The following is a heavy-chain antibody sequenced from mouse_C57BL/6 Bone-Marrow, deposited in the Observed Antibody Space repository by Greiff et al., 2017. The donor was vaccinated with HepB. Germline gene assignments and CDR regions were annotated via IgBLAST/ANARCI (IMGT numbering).Heavy chain of an antibody. J-gene: IGHJ3*01. CDR3: ARGNYYGSSSAWFAY. CDR1: GYTFTSYW. D-gene: IGHD1-1*01. CDR2: IHPNSGST. Sequence: QVQLQQPGAELVKPGASVKLSCKASGYTFTSYWMHWVKQRPGQGLEWIGMIHPNSGSTNYNEKFKSKATLTVDKSSSTAYMQLSSLTSEDSAVYYCARGNYYGSSSAWFAYWGQGTLVTVSA. V-gene: IGHV1-64*01.